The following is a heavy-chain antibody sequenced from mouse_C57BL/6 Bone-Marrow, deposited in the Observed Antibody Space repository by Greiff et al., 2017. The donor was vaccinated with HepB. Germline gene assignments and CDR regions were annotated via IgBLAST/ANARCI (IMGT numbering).Heavy chain of an antibody. V-gene: IGHV1-64*01. CDR1: GYTFTSYW. J-gene: IGHJ1*03. Sequence: VQLQQSGAELVKPGASVKLSCKASGYTFTSYWMHWVKQRPGQGLEWIGMIHPNSGSTNYNEKFKSKATLTVDKSSSTAYMQLSSLTSEDSAVYYCARGGRANYYGSSAWYFDVWGTGTTVTVSS. CDR2: IHPNSGST. CDR3: ARGGRANYYGSSAWYFDV. D-gene: IGHD1-1*01.